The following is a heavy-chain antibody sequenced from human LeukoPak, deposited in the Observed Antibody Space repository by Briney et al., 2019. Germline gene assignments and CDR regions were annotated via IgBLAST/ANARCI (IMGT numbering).Heavy chain of an antibody. CDR3: ARDIPSGLRSGSYFDY. J-gene: IGHJ4*02. D-gene: IGHD3-10*01. CDR2: IYYSGST. CDR1: GGSISSYY. V-gene: IGHV4-39*07. Sequence: SETLSLTCRVSGGSISSYYWSWIREPPGRGLEWIGSIYYSGSTYYNPSLKSRVTISVGTSKNQFSLKLSSVTAADTAVYYCARDIPSGLRSGSYFDYWGQGTLLTVSS.